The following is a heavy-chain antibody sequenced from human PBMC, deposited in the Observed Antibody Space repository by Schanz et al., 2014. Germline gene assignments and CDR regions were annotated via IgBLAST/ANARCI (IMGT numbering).Heavy chain of an antibody. CDR1: GFSFSTYA. J-gene: IGHJ4*02. CDR2: INQAASVQ. D-gene: IGHD6-13*01. CDR3: VKIGYTHWSLDD. V-gene: IGHV3-7*01. Sequence: VQLVESGGGVVQPGRSLRLSCAASGFSFSTYAMHWVRQAPGKGLEWVAAINQAASVQYYVDSVKGRFTISRDDAKNSHYLQMTSPSVEETAVFYCVKIGYTHWSLDDWGQGILVTVSS.